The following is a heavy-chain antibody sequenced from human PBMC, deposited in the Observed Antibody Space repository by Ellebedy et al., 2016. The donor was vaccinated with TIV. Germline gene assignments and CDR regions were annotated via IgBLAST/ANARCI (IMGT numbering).Heavy chain of an antibody. CDR3: ARGRLAKPTDAFDI. J-gene: IGHJ3*02. V-gene: IGHV3-48*04. Sequence: GGSLRLSXAASGFTFSSYSMNWVRQPPGKGLEWVSYISSSSSTIYYADSVKGRFTISRDNAKNSLYLQMNSLRAEDTAVYYCARGRLAKPTDAFDIWGQGTMVTVSS. CDR2: ISSSSSTI. CDR1: GFTFSSYS.